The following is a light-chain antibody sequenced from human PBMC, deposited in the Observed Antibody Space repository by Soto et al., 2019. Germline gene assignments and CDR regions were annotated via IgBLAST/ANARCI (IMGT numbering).Light chain of an antibody. J-gene: IGLJ3*02. V-gene: IGLV1-40*01. CDR3: QSYDSSLSAL. CDR1: SSNIGAGYD. Sequence: QSVLTQPPSVSGAPGQRVTISCTGSSSNIGAGYDVHWYQQLPGTAPKLLIYGNSNRPSGVPDRFSGSKSGTSASLAITGLQAEDEPDYSCQSYDSSLSALFGGGTKLTVL. CDR2: GNS.